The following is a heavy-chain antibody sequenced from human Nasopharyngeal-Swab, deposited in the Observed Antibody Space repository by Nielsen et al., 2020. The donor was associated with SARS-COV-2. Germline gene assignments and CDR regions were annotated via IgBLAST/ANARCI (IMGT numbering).Heavy chain of an antibody. Sequence: WIRQPPGKGLEWIGETRHSGSGNYKPSLNSRVSMSADASKNQFSLKLDSVTAADTAAYYCARGGRHGCSSANRPCAIDVWGQGATVTVSS. V-gene: IGHV4-34*01. CDR3: ARGGRHGCSSANRPCAIDV. CDR2: TRHSGSG. D-gene: IGHD2-2*01. J-gene: IGHJ6*02.